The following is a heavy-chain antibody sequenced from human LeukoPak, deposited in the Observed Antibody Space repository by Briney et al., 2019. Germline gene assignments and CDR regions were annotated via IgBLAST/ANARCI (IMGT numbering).Heavy chain of an antibody. CDR2: INHSGST. CDR1: GGSFSGYY. Sequence: SETLSLTCAVYGGSFSGYYWSWIRQPPGKGLEWIGEINHSGSTNYNPSLKSRVTISVDTSKNQFSLKLSSVTAADTAVYYCARTSPWPENWFDPWGQGTLVTVSS. V-gene: IGHV4-34*01. CDR3: ARTSPWPENWFDP. D-gene: IGHD5-24*01. J-gene: IGHJ5*02.